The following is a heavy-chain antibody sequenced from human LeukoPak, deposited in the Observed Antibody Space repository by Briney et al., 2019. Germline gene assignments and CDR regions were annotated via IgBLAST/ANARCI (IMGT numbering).Heavy chain of an antibody. CDR1: GGSISSYY. V-gene: IGHV4-59*01. Sequence: PSETLSLTCTVSGGSISSYYWGWIRQPPGKGLEWIGYIYYSGSTNYNPSLKSRVTISVDTSKNQFSLKLSSVTAADTAVYYCARRDVYISAIDYWGQGTLVTVSS. CDR2: IYYSGST. J-gene: IGHJ4*02. D-gene: IGHD5-24*01. CDR3: ARRDVYISAIDY.